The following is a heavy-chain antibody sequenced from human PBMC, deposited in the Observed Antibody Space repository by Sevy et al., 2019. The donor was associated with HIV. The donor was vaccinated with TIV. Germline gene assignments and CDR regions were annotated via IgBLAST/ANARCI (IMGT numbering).Heavy chain of an antibody. D-gene: IGHD2-2*01. CDR1: GYSFTSYW. J-gene: IGHJ6*03. V-gene: IGHV5-10-1*01. Sequence: GESLKISCKGSGYSFTSYWISWVRQMPGNGLEWMGRIDPSDSYTNYSPSFQGHVTISADKSISTAYLQWSSLKASDTAMYYCARLYGPDIVVVPAATTGDYYYYYMDVWGKRTTVTVSS. CDR2: IDPSDSYT. CDR3: ARLYGPDIVVVPAATTGDYYYYYMDV.